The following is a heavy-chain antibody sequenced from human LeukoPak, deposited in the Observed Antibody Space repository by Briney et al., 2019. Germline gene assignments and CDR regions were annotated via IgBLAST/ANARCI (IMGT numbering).Heavy chain of an antibody. J-gene: IGHJ6*02. CDR1: GYTFTSYG. D-gene: IGHD6-13*01. CDR2: ISAYNGNT. Sequence: ASVKVSCKASGYTFTSYGISWVRQAPGQGLEWMGWISAYNGNTNYAQKLQGRVTMTRNTSISTAYMELSSLRSEDTAVYYCARCDSSSWFANYYYYGMDVWGQGTTVTVSS. V-gene: IGHV1-18*01. CDR3: ARCDSSSWFANYYYYGMDV.